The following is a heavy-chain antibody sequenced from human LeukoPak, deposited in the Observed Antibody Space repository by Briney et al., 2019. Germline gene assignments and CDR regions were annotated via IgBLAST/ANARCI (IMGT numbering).Heavy chain of an antibody. V-gene: IGHV3-66*01. J-gene: IGHJ4*02. Sequence: GGSLRLSCAAPGFTVSSNYMSWVRQAPGKGLEWVSVIYAGGSTYYADSVEGRFTICRDSSKNTLYLQMNSLRAEDTAVYYCARSLRARSPFDYWGQGTLVTVSS. CDR3: ARSLRARSPFDY. CDR1: GFTVSSNY. CDR2: IYAGGST. D-gene: IGHD3-16*01.